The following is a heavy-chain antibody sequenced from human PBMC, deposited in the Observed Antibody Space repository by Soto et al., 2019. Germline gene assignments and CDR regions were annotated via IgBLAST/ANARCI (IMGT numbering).Heavy chain of an antibody. CDR3: ARGYSSSWCGFDGLDV. J-gene: IGHJ3*01. Sequence: ASVKVSCKASGYTFTSYGISWVRQAPGQGLEWMGWISAYNGNTNYAQKLQGRVTMTTDTSTSTAYMELRSLRSDDTAVYYCARGYSSSWCGFDGLDVWGQGTTVTVSS. CDR1: GYTFTSYG. D-gene: IGHD6-13*01. CDR2: ISAYNGNT. V-gene: IGHV1-18*01.